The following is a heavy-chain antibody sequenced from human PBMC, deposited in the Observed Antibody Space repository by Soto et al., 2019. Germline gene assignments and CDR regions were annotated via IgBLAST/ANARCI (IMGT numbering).Heavy chain of an antibody. CDR1: GGSISSYY. J-gene: IGHJ6*03. Sequence: SETLSLTCTVSGGSISSYYWSWIRQPPGKGLEWIGYIYYSGSTNYNPSLKSRVTISVDTSKNQFSLKLSSVTAADTAVYYCARHSSSSGFYYYYMDVWGKGTTVTVPS. CDR2: IYYSGST. CDR3: ARHSSSSGFYYYYMDV. D-gene: IGHD6-6*01. V-gene: IGHV4-59*08.